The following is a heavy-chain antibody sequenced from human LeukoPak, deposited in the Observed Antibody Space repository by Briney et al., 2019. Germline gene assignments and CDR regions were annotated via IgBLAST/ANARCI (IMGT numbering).Heavy chain of an antibody. V-gene: IGHV3-23*01. CDR2: ISGSGGST. Sequence: PGGSLRLSCAASGFTFSSYAMSWVRQAPGKGLEWVSAISGSGGSTYYADSVKGRFTISRDNSKNTLYLQMNSLRAEDTAVYYCAKVGKSITVTNPGYFDYWGQGTLVTVSS. D-gene: IGHD4-11*01. CDR1: GFTFSSYA. CDR3: AKVGKSITVTNPGYFDY. J-gene: IGHJ4*02.